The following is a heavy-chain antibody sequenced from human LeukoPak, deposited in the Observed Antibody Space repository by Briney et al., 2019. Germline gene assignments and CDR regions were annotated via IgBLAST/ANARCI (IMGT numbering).Heavy chain of an antibody. CDR3: ARDRGYSLEYYYYMDV. D-gene: IGHD5-18*01. V-gene: IGHV3-23*01. J-gene: IGHJ6*03. Sequence: GGSLRLSCAASGFTFSSYAMSWVRQAPGKGLEWVSAISGSGGSTYYADSVKGRFTISRDNSKNTLYLQMNSLRAEDTAVYYCARDRGYSLEYYYYMDVWGKGTTVTVSS. CDR2: ISGSGGST. CDR1: GFTFSSYA.